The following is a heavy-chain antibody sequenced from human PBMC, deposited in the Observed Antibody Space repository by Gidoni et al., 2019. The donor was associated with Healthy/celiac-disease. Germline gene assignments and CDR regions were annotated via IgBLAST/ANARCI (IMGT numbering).Heavy chain of an antibody. Sequence: QVQLVESGGGVVQPGRSLRLSCAASGFTFSSYGMHWVRQAPGKGLEWVAVIWYDGSNKYYADSVKGRFTISRDNSKNTLYLQMNSLRAEDTAVYYCARVMKHIAARRGVLYDYGMDVWGQGTTVTVSS. CDR1: GFTFSSYG. V-gene: IGHV3-33*01. CDR2: IWYDGSNK. J-gene: IGHJ6*02. CDR3: ARVMKHIAARRGVLYDYGMDV. D-gene: IGHD6-6*01.